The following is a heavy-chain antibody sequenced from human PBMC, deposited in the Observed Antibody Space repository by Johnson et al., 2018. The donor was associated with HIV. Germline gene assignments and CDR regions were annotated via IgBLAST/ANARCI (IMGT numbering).Heavy chain of an antibody. J-gene: IGHJ3*02. Sequence: VQLVESGGGVVRPGGSLRLSCAASGFTFDDYGMNWVRQPPGKGLEWVSGLNWNGGRTGYADSVKGRFTISRDNAKNSLSLQMNSLRAEDTALYYCARDPRSWYDDAFDIWGQGTMVTVSS. CDR1: GFTFDDYG. V-gene: IGHV3-20*04. CDR2: LNWNGGRT. D-gene: IGHD6-13*01. CDR3: ARDPRSWYDDAFDI.